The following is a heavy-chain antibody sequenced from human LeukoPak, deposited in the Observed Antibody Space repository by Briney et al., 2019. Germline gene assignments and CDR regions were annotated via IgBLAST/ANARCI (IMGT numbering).Heavy chain of an antibody. CDR1: GGSISSSSYY. CDR3: ARENDSGTPF. D-gene: IGHD3-10*01. Sequence: NPSETLSLTCSVSGGSISSSSYYWGWNRQPPGKGLEWIGSISYSGSTYYNPSLKSRVTISVDTSKNQFSLKVNSVTAADTAVYYCARENDSGTPFWGKGTTVTVSS. V-gene: IGHV4-39*07. J-gene: IGHJ6*04. CDR2: ISYSGST.